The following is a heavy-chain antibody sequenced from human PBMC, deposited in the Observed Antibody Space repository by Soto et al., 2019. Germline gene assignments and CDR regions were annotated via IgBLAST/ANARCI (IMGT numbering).Heavy chain of an antibody. J-gene: IGHJ6*02. CDR1: GGSISNYY. Sequence: HSEKLSVTCTVSGGSISNYYWRWIRQPQGKGKEWIGYIYYSGSTNYNPSLKSRVTITVDTSKNQFSLKLSSVTAADTAVYYCARGRRGSGSYLMGYYYGMDVWGQGTTVTVSS. CDR2: IYYSGST. V-gene: IGHV4-59*01. D-gene: IGHD2-15*01. CDR3: ARGRRGSGSYLMGYYYGMDV.